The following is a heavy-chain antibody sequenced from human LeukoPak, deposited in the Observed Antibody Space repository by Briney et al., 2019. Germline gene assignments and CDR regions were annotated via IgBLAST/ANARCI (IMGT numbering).Heavy chain of an antibody. CDR3: ARVMYYDFWSGYGGDY. V-gene: IGHV4-30-4*01. Sequence: SETLSLTCSVSGGSTISGDFFWTWIRQPPGKGLEWIGNIYYSGSTYYSPSLKGRTVISIDTSKNQFSLKLSSVTAADTAVYYCARVMYYDFWSGYGGDYWGQGTLVTVSS. CDR1: GGSTISGDFF. J-gene: IGHJ4*02. CDR2: IYYSGST. D-gene: IGHD3-3*01.